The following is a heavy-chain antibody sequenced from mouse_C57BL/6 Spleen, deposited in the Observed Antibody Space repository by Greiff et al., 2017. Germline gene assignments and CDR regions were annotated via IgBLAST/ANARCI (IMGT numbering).Heavy chain of an antibody. J-gene: IGHJ1*03. CDR2: IDPEDGDT. D-gene: IGHD1-1*01. Sequence: DVKLVESGAELVRPGASVKLSCTASGFNIKDYYMHWVKQRPEQGLEWIGRIDPEDGDTEYAPKFQGKATMTADTSSNTAYLQLSSLTSEDTAVYYCTTLYYGSSYDWYVDVWGTGTTVTVSS. V-gene: IGHV14-1*01. CDR3: TTLYYGSSYDWYVDV. CDR1: GFNIKDYY.